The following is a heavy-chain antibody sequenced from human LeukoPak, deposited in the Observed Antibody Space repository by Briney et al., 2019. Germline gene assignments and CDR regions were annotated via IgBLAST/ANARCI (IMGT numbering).Heavy chain of an antibody. V-gene: IGHV4-30-2*01. D-gene: IGHD3-9*01. CDR3: ARESNYDILTGFFDY. J-gene: IGHJ4*02. Sequence: SETLSLTCAVSGGSISSGGYSWSWIRQPPGKGLEWIGYIYHSGSTYYNPSLKSRVTISVDRSKNQFSLKLSSVTAADTAVYYCARESNYDILTGFFDYWGQGTLVTVSS. CDR2: IYHSGST. CDR1: GGSISSGGYS.